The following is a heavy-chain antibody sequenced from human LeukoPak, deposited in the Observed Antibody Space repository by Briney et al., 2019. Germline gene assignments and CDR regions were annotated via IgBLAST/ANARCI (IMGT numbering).Heavy chain of an antibody. D-gene: IGHD6-19*01. Sequence: GGSLRLSCAASGFSFSSYDMHWVRQAPGKGLEWVAAISMGGDIEVYRDSVRGRFTISRDNSKNTLYLQMNSLRAEDTAVYYCAEITWLAPPKIDYWGQGTLVTVSS. V-gene: IGHV3-30-3*01. J-gene: IGHJ4*02. CDR2: ISMGGDIE. CDR3: AEITWLAPPKIDY. CDR1: GFSFSSYD.